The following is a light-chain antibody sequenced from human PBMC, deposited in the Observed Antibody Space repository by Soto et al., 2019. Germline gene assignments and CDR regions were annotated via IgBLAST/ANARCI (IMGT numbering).Light chain of an antibody. CDR3: QQFNSYPPIYP. CDR2: DAS. V-gene: IGKV1-13*02. Sequence: AIQLTPSPSSLSPSEGYIATITCRARQCISSALAWYQQKPGQAPKLLIYDASSLESGVPSRFSGSGSGTDVTLTIGNMQPEDLEHSYCQQFNSYPPIYPLGQVPKLAIK. J-gene: IGKJ2*01. CDR1: QCISSA.